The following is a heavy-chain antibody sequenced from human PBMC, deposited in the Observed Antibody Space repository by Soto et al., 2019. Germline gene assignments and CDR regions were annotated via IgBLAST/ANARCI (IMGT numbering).Heavy chain of an antibody. Sequence: SETLSLTCTVSGGSISSSSYYWGWIRQPPGKGLEWIGSIYYSGSTYYNPSLKSRVTISVDTSENQFSLKLSSVTAADTAVYYCARAPAGWNMWGYYYGMDVWGQGTAVTVSS. CDR3: ARAPAGWNMWGYYYGMDV. CDR2: IYYSGST. CDR1: GGSISSSSYY. D-gene: IGHD1-1*01. V-gene: IGHV4-39*07. J-gene: IGHJ6*02.